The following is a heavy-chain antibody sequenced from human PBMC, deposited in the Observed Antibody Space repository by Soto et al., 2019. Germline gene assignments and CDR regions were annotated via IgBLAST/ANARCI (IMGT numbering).Heavy chain of an antibody. V-gene: IGHV4-34*01. CDR3: ARGSLTLTRRGYLSWFDP. CDR1: GGSFSGYY. CDR2: INHSGST. Sequence: QVQLQQWGAGLLKPSETLSLTCAVYGGSFSGYYWSWIRQPPGKGLEWIGEINHSGSTNYNPSLKSRVTISVDTSKNQFSLKLSSVTAADTAVYYCARGSLTLTRRGYLSWFDPWGQGTLVTVSS. J-gene: IGHJ5*02. D-gene: IGHD4-17*01.